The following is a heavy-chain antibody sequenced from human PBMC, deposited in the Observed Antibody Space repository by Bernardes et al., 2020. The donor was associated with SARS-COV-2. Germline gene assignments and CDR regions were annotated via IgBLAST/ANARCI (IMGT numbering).Heavy chain of an antibody. CDR3: AKDSSGWYDARPYYFDY. CDR2: ISGSGGST. V-gene: IGHV3-23*01. CDR1: GFTFSSYA. D-gene: IGHD6-19*01. J-gene: IGHJ4*02. Sequence: GGSLRLSCAASGFTFSSYAMSWVRQAPGKGLEWVSAISGSGGSTYYADSVKGRFTISRDNSKNTLYLQMNSLRAEDTAVYYCAKDSSGWYDARPYYFDYWGQGTLVTVSS.